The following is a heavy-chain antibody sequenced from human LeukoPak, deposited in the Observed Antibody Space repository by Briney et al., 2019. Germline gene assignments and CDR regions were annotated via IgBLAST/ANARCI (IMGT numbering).Heavy chain of an antibody. V-gene: IGHV1-8*01. CDR2: MNPNSGNT. J-gene: IGHJ6*03. D-gene: IGHD3-10*01. CDR3: ARGRGRATRVRGPRGGYYMDV. Sequence: ASVKVSCKASGYTFTSYDINWVRQAPGPGNEWMGWMNPNSGNTGSAQKFQGRVTMTRNTSISTAYMELSSLRSEDTAVYCCARGRGRATRVRGPRGGYYMDVWGKGTTVTISS. CDR1: GYTFTSYD.